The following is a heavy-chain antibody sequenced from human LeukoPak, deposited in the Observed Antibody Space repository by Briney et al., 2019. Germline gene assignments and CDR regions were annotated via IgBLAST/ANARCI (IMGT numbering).Heavy chain of an antibody. CDR1: GFTFSNYW. CDR2: IKEDGSER. J-gene: IGHJ4*02. V-gene: IGHV3-7*01. Sequence: GGSLRLSCAASGFTFSNYWMSWVRQAPGKGLEWVANIKEDGSERYYVDSVKGRFTISRDNAKNSLYLQMNSLRAEDTAVYYCARGGEPYTGLVDYWGQGTLVTVSS. D-gene: IGHD1-14*01. CDR3: ARGGEPYTGLVDY.